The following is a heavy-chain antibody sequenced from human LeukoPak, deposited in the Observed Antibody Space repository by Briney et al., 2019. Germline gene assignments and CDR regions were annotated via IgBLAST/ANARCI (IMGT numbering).Heavy chain of an antibody. D-gene: IGHD4-23*01. CDR2: MNPNSGNT. Sequence: GASVKVSCKASGYTFTSYDINWVRQATGQGLEWMGWMNPNSGNTGYAQNLQGRVTLTTDTSTSTAYMELRSLRSDDTAVYYCARQGYGVTSQGATDYWGQGTLVTVSS. J-gene: IGHJ4*02. CDR3: ARQGYGVTSQGATDY. V-gene: IGHV1-8*02. CDR1: GYTFTSYD.